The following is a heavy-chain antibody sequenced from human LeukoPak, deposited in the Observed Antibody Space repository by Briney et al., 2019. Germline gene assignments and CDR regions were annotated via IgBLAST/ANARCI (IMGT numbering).Heavy chain of an antibody. CDR2: ISSSSSYI. J-gene: IGHJ4*02. V-gene: IGHV3-21*01. D-gene: IGHD4-17*01. CDR3: ARGAYGDYEGVLYYFDY. CDR1: RFTFSSYS. Sequence: GGSLRLSCAASRFTFSSYSMNWVRQAPGKGLEWVSSISSSSSYIYYADSVKGRFTISRDNAKNSLYLQMNSLRAEDTAVYYCARGAYGDYEGVLYYFDYWGQGTLVTVSS.